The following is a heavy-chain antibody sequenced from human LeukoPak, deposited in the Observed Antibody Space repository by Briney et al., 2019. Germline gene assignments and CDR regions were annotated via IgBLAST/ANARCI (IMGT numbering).Heavy chain of an antibody. CDR2: IYYSGST. J-gene: IGHJ6*03. CDR1: GGSISSYY. V-gene: IGHV4-59*01. CDR3: ARGARVRVYYYMDV. Sequence: SETLSLTCTVSGGSISSYYWSWIRQPPGKGLEWSGYIYYSGSTNYNPSLKSRVTISVETSKNQFPLKLSSVTAADTAVYYCARGARVRVYYYMDVWGKGTTVTVSS.